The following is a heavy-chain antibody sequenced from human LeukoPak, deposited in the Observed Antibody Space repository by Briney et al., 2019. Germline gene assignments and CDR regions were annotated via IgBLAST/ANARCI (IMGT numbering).Heavy chain of an antibody. V-gene: IGHV1-2*02. CDR2: INPSSGGT. CDR3: ARDRGSSWYVDY. D-gene: IGHD6-13*01. J-gene: IGHJ4*02. CDR1: GYSFTRYY. Sequence: ASVKVSCKTSGYSFTRYYIHWVRQAPGQGLEWMGWINPSSGGTEYAQKSQGRVTMTGDTSISTAYMELSRLRSDDTAVYYCARDRGSSWYVDYWGQGTLVTVSS.